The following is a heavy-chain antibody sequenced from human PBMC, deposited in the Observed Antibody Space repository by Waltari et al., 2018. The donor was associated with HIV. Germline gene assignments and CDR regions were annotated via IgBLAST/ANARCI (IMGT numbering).Heavy chain of an antibody. CDR2: IRSKAYGGKT. D-gene: IGHD3-3*01. J-gene: IGHJ4*02. Sequence: EVQLVESGGGLVQPGRSLRLSCTASGFTFGDYVMSWFRQAPGKGLEWVGFIRSKAYGGKTEYAASVKGRFTISRDDSKSIAYLQMNSLKTEDTAVYYCTRDGLYYDFWSGYPGYWGQGTLVTVSS. V-gene: IGHV3-49*03. CDR1: GFTFGDYV. CDR3: TRDGLYYDFWSGYPGY.